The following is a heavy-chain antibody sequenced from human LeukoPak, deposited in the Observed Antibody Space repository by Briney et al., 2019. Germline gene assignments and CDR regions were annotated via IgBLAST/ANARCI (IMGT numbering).Heavy chain of an antibody. CDR1: GFTFSSYA. V-gene: IGHV3-23*01. CDR2: IGGSGDRT. J-gene: IGHJ4*02. CDR3: AKERSSGWPFDY. D-gene: IGHD6-19*01. Sequence: PGGSLRLSCAASGFTFSSYAMSWVRQAPGKGLEWVSGIGGSGDRTHDADSVKGRFTISRDNSKNTVYLQMNSLRADDTAVYYCAKERSSGWPFDYWGQGTLVTVSS.